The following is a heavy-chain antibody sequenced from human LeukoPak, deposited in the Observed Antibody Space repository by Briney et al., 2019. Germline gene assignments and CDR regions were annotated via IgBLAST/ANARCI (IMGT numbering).Heavy chain of an antibody. CDR2: INHSGST. J-gene: IGHJ4*02. CDR3: AREDDYVWGSYRYTGDY. Sequence: SETLSLTCAVYGGSFSGYYWSWIRQPPGKGLEWIGEINHSGSTNYNPSLKSRVTISVDTSKNQFSLKLSSVTAADTAVYYCAREDDYVWGSYRYTGDYWGQGTLVTVSS. CDR1: GGSFSGYY. V-gene: IGHV4-34*01. D-gene: IGHD3-16*02.